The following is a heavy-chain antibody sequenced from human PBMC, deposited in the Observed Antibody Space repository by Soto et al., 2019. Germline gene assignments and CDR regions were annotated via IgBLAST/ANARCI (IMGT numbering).Heavy chain of an antibody. V-gene: IGHV1-18*01. Sequence: QLQLTQSGGEARKPGASVRVSCAASGYKFSTYAISWLRQAPGQGLEWMGLITPNSGYTNYAQKFQGRLILTTDIPSSTAYMELTSLRXXXTXXYYCATSYDTGFDPWGQGTLVSVS. CDR3: ATSYDTGFDP. D-gene: IGHD3-9*01. J-gene: IGHJ5*02. CDR2: ITPNSGYT. CDR1: GYKFSTYA.